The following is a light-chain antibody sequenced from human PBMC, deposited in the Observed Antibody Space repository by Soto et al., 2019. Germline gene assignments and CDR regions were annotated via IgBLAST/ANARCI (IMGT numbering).Light chain of an antibody. Sequence: EIGLTQSPGTLSLSPGERATLSCRARQSVSSSYLAWYQQKPGQAPRLLIYGASSRATGIPDRFSGSGSGTDFTLNISRLEPEDFAVYYCQQDGSSPTVGGGTKVEIK. CDR3: QQDGSSPT. J-gene: IGKJ4*02. CDR1: QSVSSSY. CDR2: GAS. V-gene: IGKV3-20*01.